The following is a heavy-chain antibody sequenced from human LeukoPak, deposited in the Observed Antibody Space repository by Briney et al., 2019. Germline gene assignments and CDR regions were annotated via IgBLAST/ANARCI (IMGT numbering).Heavy chain of an antibody. J-gene: IGHJ4*02. V-gene: IGHV3-33*01. CDR1: AITFSTYG. CDR3: ARNTIDYCSSSTCHRLGY. CDR2: IWYDGSNE. D-gene: IGHD2-2*01. Sequence: GGSLRLSCAASAITFSTYGMHWVRQAPGKGLEWVAVIWYDGSNEYYADSVKGRFTISRDNPKNTLYLQMNNLRAEDTAVYFCARNTIDYCSSSTCHRLGYWGQGTLVTVSS.